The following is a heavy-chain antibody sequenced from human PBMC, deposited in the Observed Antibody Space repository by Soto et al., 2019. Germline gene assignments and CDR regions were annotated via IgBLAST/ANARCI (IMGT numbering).Heavy chain of an antibody. D-gene: IGHD3-3*01. V-gene: IGHV2-5*02. CDR3: AHRVLRTVFGLVTTTAIYFDF. J-gene: IGHJ4*02. CDR1: GFSLTTSGVG. CDR2: IYWDDDK. Sequence: QITLNESGPTVVGPTETLTLTCRFSGFSLTTSGVGVGWIRQSPGKAPEWLALIYWDDDKRYSASLKSRLTITKDTSKKQVVLTVSDLDPTDTATYYCAHRVLRTVFGLVTTTAIYFDFWGQGTPVAVSS.